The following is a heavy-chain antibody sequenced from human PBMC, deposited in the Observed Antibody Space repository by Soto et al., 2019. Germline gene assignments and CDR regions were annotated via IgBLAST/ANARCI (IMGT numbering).Heavy chain of an antibody. V-gene: IGHV3-23*01. J-gene: IGHJ6*02. Sequence: PGGSLRLSCAGSGFTLSTYGMTWVRQAPGKGLEWVSAITGTGGNTYYVDSVKGRFTSSRDNPKNMLYLQMNSVRVEDTAVYYCARIRGYWYGLDVWGQGTTVTVSS. CDR1: GFTLSTYG. CDR2: ITGTGGNT. CDR3: ARIRGYWYGLDV.